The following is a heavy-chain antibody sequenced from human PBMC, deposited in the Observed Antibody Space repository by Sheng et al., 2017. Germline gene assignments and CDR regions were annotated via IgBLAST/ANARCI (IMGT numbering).Heavy chain of an antibody. Sequence: EVQLVESGGGLIQPGGSLRLSCAASGFTVTNNFMNWVRQAPGKGLEWVSVIYAGGSTYYADSVKGRFTISRDDSKNTLHLQMNTLRVDDTAVYYCARGINWWLRPLDYWGQGTLVTVSS. CDR2: IYAGGST. D-gene: IGHD5-12*01. J-gene: IGHJ4*02. CDR3: ARGINWWLRPLDY. V-gene: IGHV3-53*01. CDR1: GFTVTNNF.